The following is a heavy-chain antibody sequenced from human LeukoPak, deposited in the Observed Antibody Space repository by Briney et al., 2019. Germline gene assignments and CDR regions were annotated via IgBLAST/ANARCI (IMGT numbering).Heavy chain of an antibody. CDR3: GREGGFYRPLDY. D-gene: IGHD2/OR15-2a*01. CDR2: VHLNGRT. J-gene: IGHJ4*02. V-gene: IGHV4-4*02. CDR1: GGSISTTNW. Sequence: PSETLSLTCDVSGGSISTTNWWTWVRPPPGGGLEWIGEVHLNGRTHYSPSLESRVTLSVDMSENHVSLQLTSVTAADTAVYYCGREGGFYRPLDYSGPGALVIVSA.